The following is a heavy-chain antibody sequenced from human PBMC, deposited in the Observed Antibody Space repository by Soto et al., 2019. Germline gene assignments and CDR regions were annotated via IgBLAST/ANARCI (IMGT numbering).Heavy chain of an antibody. V-gene: IGHV1-69*13. CDR3: AESNFSSSRYYYYGMDA. CDR2: IIPIFGTA. D-gene: IGHD6-6*01. CDR1: GGTFSSYA. Sequence: SVKGSCKASGGTFSSYAISWVRQAPGQGLEWMGGIIPIFGTANYAQKFQGRVTITADESTSTAYMELSSLRSEDTAVYYCAESNFSSSRYYYYGMDAWGQGTTVTVS. J-gene: IGHJ6*02.